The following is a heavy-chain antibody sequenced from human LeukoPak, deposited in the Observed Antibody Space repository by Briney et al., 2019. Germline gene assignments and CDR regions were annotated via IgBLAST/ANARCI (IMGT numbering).Heavy chain of an antibody. CDR3: AGGVSSRLLDY. CDR1: GFDFRTYW. V-gene: IGHV3-74*01. D-gene: IGHD3-10*01. J-gene: IGHJ4*01. CDR2: INSDVSNV. Sequence: GGSLRLSCAASGFDFRTYWMHWVRRAPGKGLMWVSRINSDVSNVIYADSVKGRFTISRDNSKNTLYLQMNTLTVEDTAVYHCAGGVSSRLLDYWGRGTLVTVSS.